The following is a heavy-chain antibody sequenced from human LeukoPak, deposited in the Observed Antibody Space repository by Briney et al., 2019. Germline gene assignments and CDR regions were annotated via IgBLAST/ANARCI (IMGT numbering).Heavy chain of an antibody. J-gene: IGHJ4*02. CDR2: IYSGGRT. V-gene: IGHV3-53*01. CDR1: GLIVSNTY. Sequence: GGSLRLSCVVTGLIVSNTYMGWVRQAPGKGLEWVSVIYSGGRTYYADSVKGRFTMSRDNSKNTLYFQMNSLTAEDTAVCFCARGTYNPAFLDSWGQGTLVTVSS. D-gene: IGHD3-10*01. CDR3: ARGTYNPAFLDS.